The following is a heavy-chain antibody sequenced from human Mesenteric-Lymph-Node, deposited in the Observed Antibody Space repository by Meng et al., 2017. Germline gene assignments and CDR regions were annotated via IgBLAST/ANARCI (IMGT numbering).Heavy chain of an antibody. CDR3: ARDRGTGGGMDV. J-gene: IGHJ6*02. Sequence: GGSLRLSCAASGFTFSSYAMSWVRQAPGKGLEWVSSISSSSNSIYYADSMTGRFTISRDNAKNSLYLQRNSLRAEDTAVYYCARDRGTGGGMDVWGQGTPVTVSS. V-gene: IGHV3-21*06. D-gene: IGHD2-8*02. CDR1: GFTFSSYA. CDR2: ISSSSNSI.